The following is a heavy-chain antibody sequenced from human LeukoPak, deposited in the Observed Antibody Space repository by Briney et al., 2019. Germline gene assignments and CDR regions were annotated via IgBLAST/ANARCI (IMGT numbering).Heavy chain of an antibody. CDR3: TTEPEYRSSSEDY. CDR1: GFTFSNAW. J-gene: IGHJ4*02. Sequence: GGSLRLSCAASGFTFSNAWMSWVRQAPGKGLEWVGRIKSKTDGGTTDYAAPVKGRFTISRDDSKNTLYLQMNSLKTEDTAVYYCTTEPEYRSSSEDYWGQGTLVTVSS. D-gene: IGHD6-6*01. CDR2: IKSKTDGGTT. V-gene: IGHV3-15*01.